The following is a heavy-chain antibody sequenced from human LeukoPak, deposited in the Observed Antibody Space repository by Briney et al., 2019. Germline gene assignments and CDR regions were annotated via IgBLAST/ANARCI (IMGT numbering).Heavy chain of an antibody. CDR2: IYTSGST. CDR1: GGSISSYY. CDR3: ARQRGYPYYDILTGSSGNWFDP. V-gene: IGHV4-4*09. J-gene: IGHJ5*02. D-gene: IGHD3-9*01. Sequence: SETLSLTCTVSGGSISSYYWSWIRQPPGKGLEWFGYIYTSGSTNYNPSLKSRVTISVDTSKNQFSLKLSSVTAADTAVYYCARQRGYPYYDILTGSSGNWFDPWGQGTLVTVSS.